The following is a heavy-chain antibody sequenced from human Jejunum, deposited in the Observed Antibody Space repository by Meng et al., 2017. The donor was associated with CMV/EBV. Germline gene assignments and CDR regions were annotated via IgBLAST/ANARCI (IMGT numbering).Heavy chain of an antibody. D-gene: IGHD3-22*01. CDR3: VIVRNYNYDSSGHFLDY. V-gene: IGHV3-7*01. Sequence: FNIYWMTWVGQGPGKGLEWVADIKNDGSEQNYVDSVKGRFTISRDNVRNSLYLQMNSLRVEDTAVYYCVIVRNYNYDSSGHFLDYWGQGTLVTVSS. J-gene: IGHJ4*02. CDR2: IKNDGSEQ. CDR1: FNIYW.